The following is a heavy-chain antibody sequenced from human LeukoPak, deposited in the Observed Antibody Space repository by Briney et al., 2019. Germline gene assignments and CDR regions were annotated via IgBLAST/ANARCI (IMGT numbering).Heavy chain of an antibody. Sequence: SWVRQPPGKGLEWIGEIYHSGSTNYNPSLKSRVTISVDKSKNQFSLKLSSVTAADTAVYYCARDSSSSEVGAFDIWGQGTMVTVSS. CDR3: ARDSSSSEVGAFDI. V-gene: IGHV4-4*02. CDR2: IYHSGST. J-gene: IGHJ3*02. D-gene: IGHD6-6*01.